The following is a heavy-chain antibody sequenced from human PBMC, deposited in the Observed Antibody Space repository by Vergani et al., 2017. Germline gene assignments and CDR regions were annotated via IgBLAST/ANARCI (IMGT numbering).Heavy chain of an antibody. D-gene: IGHD1-14*01. V-gene: IGHV4-34*01. CDR3: ARDNGAASGPEWFDP. Sequence: QVQLQQWGAGLLKPSETLSLPSPVSSRSFRPFSSPFFRHPPGSGLDAYVEINHSGSTHYNPSLKSRVTISLETSKNQFSLKLSSVTAADTAVYYCARDNGAASGPEWFDPWGQGTLVTVSS. J-gene: IGHJ5*02. CDR1: SRSFRPFS. CDR2: INHSGST.